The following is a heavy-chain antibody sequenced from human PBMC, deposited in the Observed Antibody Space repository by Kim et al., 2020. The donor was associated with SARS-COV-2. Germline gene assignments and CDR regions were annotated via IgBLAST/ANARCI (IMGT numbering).Heavy chain of an antibody. CDR2: ISAYNGNT. J-gene: IGHJ4*02. CDR3: ARKYRGFYDILTGYTHMGSYYFDY. V-gene: IGHV1-18*04. CDR1: GYTFTSYG. D-gene: IGHD3-9*01. Sequence: ASVKVSCKASGYTFTSYGISWVRQAPGQGLEWMGWISAYNGNTNYAQKLQGRVTMTTDTSTSTAYMELRSLRSDDTAVYYCARKYRGFYDILTGYTHMGSYYFDYWGQGTLVTVSS.